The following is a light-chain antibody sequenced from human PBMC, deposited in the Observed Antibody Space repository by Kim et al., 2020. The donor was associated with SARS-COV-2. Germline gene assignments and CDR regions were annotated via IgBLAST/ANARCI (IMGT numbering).Light chain of an antibody. V-gene: IGLV3-1*01. CDR1: KLGGKY. J-gene: IGLJ3*02. CDR3: QAWDNNIVV. CDR2: QDK. Sequence: SYELTQPPSVSVSPGQTAIITCSGDKLGGKYVYWYHQKPGQSPVLVMYQDKKRPSGIPGRFSGSSSGNTATLTISGTQAMDEADYYCQAWDNNIVVFGEGTQLTVL.